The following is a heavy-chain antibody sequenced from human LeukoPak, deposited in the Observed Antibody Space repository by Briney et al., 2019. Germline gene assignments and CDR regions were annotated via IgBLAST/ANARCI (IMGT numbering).Heavy chain of an antibody. J-gene: IGHJ4*02. Sequence: SETLSLTCTVSGGSISSSSYYWSWIRQPPGKGLEWIGYIYYSGSTNYNPSLKSRVTISVDTSKNQFSLKLSSVTAADTAVYYCARAGSSWYAYDYWGQGTLVTVSS. D-gene: IGHD6-13*01. CDR1: GGSISSSSYY. CDR2: IYYSGST. V-gene: IGHV4-61*01. CDR3: ARAGSSWYAYDY.